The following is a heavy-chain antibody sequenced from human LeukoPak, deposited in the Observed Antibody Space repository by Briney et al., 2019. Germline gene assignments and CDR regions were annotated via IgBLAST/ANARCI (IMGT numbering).Heavy chain of an antibody. CDR2: ISSSSSTI. CDR1: GFTFSDYS. CDR3: ARLRISGGNHFDY. J-gene: IGHJ4*02. V-gene: IGHV3-48*01. Sequence: GGSLRLSCAASGFTFSDYSMTWVRQAPGKGLDWVSYISSSSSTIYYADSVKGRFTISRDNAKNSLYLQMNSLRAEDTAVYYCARLRISGGNHFDYWGQGTLVTVSS. D-gene: IGHD3-16*01.